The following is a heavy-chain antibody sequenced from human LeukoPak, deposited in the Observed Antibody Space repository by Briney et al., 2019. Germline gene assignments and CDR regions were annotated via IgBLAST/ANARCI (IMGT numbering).Heavy chain of an antibody. CDR3: ARDSKTAAAGNYYYYYGMDV. Sequence: SVKVSCKASGGTFSSYAISWVRQAPGQGLEWMGGIIPIFGTANYAQKFQGRATITADESTSTAYMELSSLRSEDTAVYYCARDSKTAAAGNYYYYYGMDVWGQGTTVTVSS. CDR1: GGTFSSYA. D-gene: IGHD6-13*01. V-gene: IGHV1-69*13. CDR2: IIPIFGTA. J-gene: IGHJ6*02.